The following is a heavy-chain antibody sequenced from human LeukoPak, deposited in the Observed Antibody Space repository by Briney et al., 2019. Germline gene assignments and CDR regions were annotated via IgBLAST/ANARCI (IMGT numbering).Heavy chain of an antibody. CDR3: ASGGDSSSWPFDY. D-gene: IGHD6-13*01. CDR1: GFFFRGYW. V-gene: IGHV3-7*01. Sequence: GGSLRLSCAASGFFFRGYWMSWLRQAPGKGLVWVANINQDGSDKYYVGSVKGRFTISRDNAKNSVYLQMNSLRAEDTAVYFCASGGDSSSWPFDYWGQGILVTVSS. CDR2: INQDGSDK. J-gene: IGHJ4*02.